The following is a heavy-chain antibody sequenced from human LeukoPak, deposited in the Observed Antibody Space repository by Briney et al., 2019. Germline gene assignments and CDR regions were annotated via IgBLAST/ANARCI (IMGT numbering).Heavy chain of an antibody. CDR1: GGSIRSYY. D-gene: IGHD6-19*01. CDR3: ARHAAVEGSSGWSPLWWFDP. V-gene: IGHV4-59*08. CDR2: MHHSGST. Sequence: SQTLSLTCTVSGGSIRSYYWSWIRQPPGKGLEWIGYMHHSGSTKHNPYLKSRVTISVDTSKSQFSLKLSSVTAADTAVYYCARHAAVEGSSGWSPLWWFDPWGQGTLVTVSS. J-gene: IGHJ5*02.